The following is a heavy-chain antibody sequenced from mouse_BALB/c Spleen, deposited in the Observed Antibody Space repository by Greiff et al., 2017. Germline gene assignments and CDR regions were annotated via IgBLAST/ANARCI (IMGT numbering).Heavy chain of an antibody. CDR3: AREATVVATGGAMDY. V-gene: IGHV1-37*01. D-gene: IGHD1-1*01. CDR2: INPYNGDT. Sequence: EVKLVESGPELVKPGASVKISCKASGYSFTGYFMNWVKQSHGKSLEWIGRINPYNGDTFYNQKFKDKASLTVDKSSSTAYMELHSLTSEDSAVYYGAREATVVATGGAMDYWGQGTSVTVSA. J-gene: IGHJ4*01. CDR1: GYSFTGYF.